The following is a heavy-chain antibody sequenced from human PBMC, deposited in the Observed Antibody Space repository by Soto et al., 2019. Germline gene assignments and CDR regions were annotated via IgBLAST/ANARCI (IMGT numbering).Heavy chain of an antibody. Sequence: QVQLVESGGGGVHPGRSLRLSCVASGFTFSSYGMHWVRQAPGKGLEWVAIISYDGSNTYYADSVKGRFTISRDNSKNTLYLQMNSLRAEDTSVYYCAKEGGLSGTYYISSSYYFDYWGQGTLVTVSS. D-gene: IGHD1-26*01. CDR2: ISYDGSNT. CDR1: GFTFSSYG. V-gene: IGHV3-30*18. J-gene: IGHJ4*02. CDR3: AKEGGLSGTYYISSSYYFDY.